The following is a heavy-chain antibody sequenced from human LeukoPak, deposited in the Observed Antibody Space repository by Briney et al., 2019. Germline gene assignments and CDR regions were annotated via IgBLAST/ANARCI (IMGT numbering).Heavy chain of an antibody. J-gene: IGHJ4*02. D-gene: IGHD5-18*01. V-gene: IGHV3-23*01. CDR2: ITGNGATT. CDR3: AKERRRVDTAMVRSYYFEN. CDR1: GFTFSSSA. Sequence: PGGSLRLSCAASGFTFSSSAMSWVRQTPGKGLEWVSSITGNGATTYYSDSVKGRFTISRDTSKNTLSLQMNSLRAEDTAVYFCAKERRRVDTAMVRSYYFENWGQGTLVTVSS.